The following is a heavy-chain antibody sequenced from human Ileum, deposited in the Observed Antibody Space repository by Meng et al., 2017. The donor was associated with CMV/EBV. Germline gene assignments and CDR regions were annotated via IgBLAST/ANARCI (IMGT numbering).Heavy chain of an antibody. CDR3: AKDKLDRAEYFQH. CDR2: IYSGGSST. D-gene: IGHD6-13*01. CDR1: GFTFSSYA. Sequence: CAASGFTFSSYAMSWVRQAPGKGLEWVSVIYSGGSSTYYADSVKGRFTISRDNSKNTLYLQMNSLRAEDTAVYYCAKDKLDRAEYFQHWGQGTLVTVSS. J-gene: IGHJ1*01. V-gene: IGHV3-23*03.